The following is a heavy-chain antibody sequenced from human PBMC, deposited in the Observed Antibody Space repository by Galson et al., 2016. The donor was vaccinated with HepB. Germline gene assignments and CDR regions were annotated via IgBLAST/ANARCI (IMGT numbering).Heavy chain of an antibody. Sequence: SLRLSCAASGFTFSGYGMHWVRQAPGKGLEWVAADSMDGRRKFYADSVKGRFTISRDNSNNMLFLQMSSLTEDDTAVYYCAKDGGYTYALGYWGRGTLVTVSS. D-gene: IGHD5-18*01. CDR1: GFTFSGYG. V-gene: IGHV3-30*18. CDR2: DSMDGRRK. J-gene: IGHJ4*02. CDR3: AKDGGYTYALGY.